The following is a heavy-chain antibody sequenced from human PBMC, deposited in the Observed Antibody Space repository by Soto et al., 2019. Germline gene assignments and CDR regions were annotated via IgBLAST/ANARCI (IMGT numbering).Heavy chain of an antibody. CDR3: AKDMLRDASYCGMDV. CDR2: ISYDGSNK. Sequence: GGSLRLSCAASGFTFSSYGMHWVRQAPGKGLEWVAVISYDGSNKYYADSVKGRFTISRDNSKNTLYLQMNSLRAEDTAVYYCAKDMLRDASYCGMDVWGKGTTVTVSS. J-gene: IGHJ6*04. CDR1: GFTFSSYG. D-gene: IGHD2-8*01. V-gene: IGHV3-30*18.